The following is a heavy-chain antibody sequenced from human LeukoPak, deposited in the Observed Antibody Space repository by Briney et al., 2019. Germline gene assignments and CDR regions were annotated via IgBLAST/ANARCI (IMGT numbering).Heavy chain of an antibody. Sequence: GGSLRLSCAASGFTFSSYGMHWVRQAPGKGLEWVAFIRYDGSNKNYADSVKGRFTSSRDNSKNTLYLQMNSLRAEDTAVYYCAKSCGGGSCYTDYWGQGTLATVSS. V-gene: IGHV3-30*02. D-gene: IGHD2-15*01. CDR2: IRYDGSNK. CDR1: GFTFSSYG. CDR3: AKSCGGGSCYTDY. J-gene: IGHJ4*02.